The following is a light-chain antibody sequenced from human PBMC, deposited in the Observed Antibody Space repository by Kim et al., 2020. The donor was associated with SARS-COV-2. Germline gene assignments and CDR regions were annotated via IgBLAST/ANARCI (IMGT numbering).Light chain of an antibody. Sequence: PGTTSRITCGGNTIGRTSVHWYQQKPGQAPVLVIYYDSDRPSGLPGRFSGSNSGNTATLTISRVEARDEADYYCQVWDSSSDHRVFGGGTQLTVL. CDR2: YDS. CDR1: TIGRTS. V-gene: IGLV3-21*04. J-gene: IGLJ3*02. CDR3: QVWDSSSDHRV.